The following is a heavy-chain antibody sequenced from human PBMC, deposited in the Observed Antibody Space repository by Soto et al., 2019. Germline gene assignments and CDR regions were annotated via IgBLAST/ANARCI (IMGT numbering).Heavy chain of an antibody. J-gene: IGHJ4*02. D-gene: IGHD3-10*01. CDR1: GYTFTSYG. CDR3: SRCPHYNESGSPSGSTTY. V-gene: IGHV1-18*04. CDR2: ISTYNGNT. Sequence: QVQLVQSGAEVKKPGASVKVSCEASGYTFTSYGISWVRQSPGQGLEWMGWISTYNGNTDYAQKLPGRVTMTTDTPARTPYMELRSLRADDTAVYYCSRCPHYNESGSPSGSTTYWGQGTLVTVSS.